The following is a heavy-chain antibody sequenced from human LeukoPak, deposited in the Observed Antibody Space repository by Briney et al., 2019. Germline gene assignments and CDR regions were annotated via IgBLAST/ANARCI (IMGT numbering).Heavy chain of an antibody. CDR2: ISYDGSNK. D-gene: IGHD1-26*01. V-gene: IGHV3-30*18. CDR1: GFTFSDYG. J-gene: IGHJ4*02. CDR3: AKDSKYSGTYRGSIDY. Sequence: GRSLRLSCAASGFTFSDYGMHWVRQAPGKGLEWMAVISYDGSNKYYADSVKGRFTISRDNSKNTVYLQMNSLRTEDTVVYYCAKDSKYSGTYRGSIDYWGQGTLVTVSS.